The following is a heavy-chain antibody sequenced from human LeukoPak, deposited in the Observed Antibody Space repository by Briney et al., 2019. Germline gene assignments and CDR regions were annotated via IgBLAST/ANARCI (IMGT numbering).Heavy chain of an antibody. D-gene: IGHD4-17*01. V-gene: IGHV4-4*02. CDR3: AISVTTVTTYYYGMDV. J-gene: IGHJ6*02. CDR1: GGSISSSNW. CDR2: IYHSGSA. Sequence: SETLSLTCAVSGGSISSSNWWSWVRQPPGKGLEWIGEIYHSGSANYNPSLKSRVTISVDKSKNQFSLKLSSVTAADTAVYYCAISVTTVTTYYYGMDVWGQGTTVTVSS.